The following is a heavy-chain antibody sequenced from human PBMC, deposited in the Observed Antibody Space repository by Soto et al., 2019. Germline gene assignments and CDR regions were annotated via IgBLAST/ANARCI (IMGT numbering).Heavy chain of an antibody. CDR1: GGSISSYY. D-gene: IGHD4-17*01. J-gene: IGHJ4*02. V-gene: IGHV4-59*01. CDR2: IYYSGST. CDR3: ARDHGNGDYYFDY. Sequence: SSETLSLTCTVSGGSISSYYWSWIRQPPGKGLEWIGYIYYSGSTNYNPSLKSRVTISVDTSKNQFSLKLSSVTAADTAVYYCARDHGNGDYYFDYWGQGTLVTVSS.